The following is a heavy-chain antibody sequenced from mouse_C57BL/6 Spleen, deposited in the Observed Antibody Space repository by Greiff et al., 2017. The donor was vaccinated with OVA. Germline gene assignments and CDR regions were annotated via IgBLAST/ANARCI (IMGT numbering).Heavy chain of an antibody. D-gene: IGHD1-1*01. CDR3: AFTTVVATNYFDY. CDR2: INPSNGGT. CDR1: GYTFTSYW. J-gene: IGHJ2*01. Sequence: VQLQQPGTELVKPGASVKLSCKASGYTFTSYWMHWVKQRPGQGLEWIGNINPSNGGTNYNEKFKSKATLTVDKSSSIAYMQLSSLTSEDSAVYYCAFTTVVATNYFDYWGQGTTLTVSS. V-gene: IGHV1-53*01.